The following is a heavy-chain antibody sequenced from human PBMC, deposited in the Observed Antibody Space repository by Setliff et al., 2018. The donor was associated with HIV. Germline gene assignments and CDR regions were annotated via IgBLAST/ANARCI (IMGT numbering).Heavy chain of an antibody. Sequence: PGGSLRLSCATSGFTFNSYSMNWVRQAPGKGLEWVSSISSTSSYIYYADSVKGRFTISRDNAKNSLYLQMNSLRAEDTTVYYCARDSPQVRIAVTGTTGHDYWGQGTLVTVSS. CDR1: GFTFNSYS. V-gene: IGHV3-21*01. CDR3: ARDSPQVRIAVTGTTGHDY. CDR2: ISSTSSYI. D-gene: IGHD6-19*01. J-gene: IGHJ4*02.